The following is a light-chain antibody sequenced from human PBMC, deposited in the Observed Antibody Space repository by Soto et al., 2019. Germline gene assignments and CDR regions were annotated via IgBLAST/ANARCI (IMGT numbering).Light chain of an antibody. Sequence: QLVLTQPPSVSGAAGERVTISCTGSSSNIGAGYDVHWYQQLPGTAPKLLIYGNSNRPSGVPDRFSGSKSGTSASLAITGLQAEDEADYYCQSYDSSLSGWVFRGGTKVTVL. V-gene: IGLV1-40*01. CDR1: SSNIGAGYD. CDR2: GNS. J-gene: IGLJ3*02. CDR3: QSYDSSLSGWV.